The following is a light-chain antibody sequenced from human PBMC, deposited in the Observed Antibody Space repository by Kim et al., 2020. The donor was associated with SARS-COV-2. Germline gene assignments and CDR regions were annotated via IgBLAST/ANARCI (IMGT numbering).Light chain of an antibody. V-gene: IGLV2-11*01. CDR2: DVN. CDR3: SSYTGSWV. J-gene: IGLJ3*02. CDR1: SSDVGGYNY. Sequence: SPGQSVTISCTGTSSDVGGYNYVSWYQQHPGKAPKLMIYDVNKRPSGVPDRFSGSKSGNTASLTVSGLEAEDEADYYCSSYTGSWVFGGGTTLTVL.